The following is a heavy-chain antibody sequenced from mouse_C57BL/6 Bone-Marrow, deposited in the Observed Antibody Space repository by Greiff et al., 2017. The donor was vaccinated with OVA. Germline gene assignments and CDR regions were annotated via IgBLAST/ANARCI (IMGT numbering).Heavy chain of an antibody. CDR2: IYPGDGDT. J-gene: IGHJ2*01. Sequence: VQLQQSGPELVKPGASVKISCKASGYAFSSSWMNWVKQRPGKGLEWIGRIYPGDGDTNYNGKFKGKATLTADKSSSTAYMQLSSLTSEDSAVYLCARLGTGTRGVYFDYWGQVTTLTVSS. D-gene: IGHD4-1*01. V-gene: IGHV1-82*01. CDR3: ARLGTGTRGVYFDY. CDR1: GYAFSSSW.